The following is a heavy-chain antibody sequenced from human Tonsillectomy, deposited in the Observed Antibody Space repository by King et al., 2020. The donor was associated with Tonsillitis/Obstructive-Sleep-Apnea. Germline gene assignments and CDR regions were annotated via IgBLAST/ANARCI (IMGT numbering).Heavy chain of an antibody. Sequence: VQLVESGGGLVQPGGSLRLSCAASGFTFSGYWMSWVRQAPGKGLEWVANINVDGSEKNYVDSVKGRFTISRDNAKNSLYLQMNSLRAEDTAVYYCARTKSFWGSDYWGQGTLVTVSS. J-gene: IGHJ4*02. CDR3: ARTKSFWGSDY. CDR1: GFTFSGYW. V-gene: IGHV3-7*04. D-gene: IGHD3-16*01. CDR2: INVDGSEK.